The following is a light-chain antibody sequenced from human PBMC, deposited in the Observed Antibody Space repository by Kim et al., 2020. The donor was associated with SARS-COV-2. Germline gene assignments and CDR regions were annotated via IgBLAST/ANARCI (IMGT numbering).Light chain of an antibody. CDR3: QQYDNVPHT. J-gene: IGKJ2*01. CDR2: DAS. V-gene: IGKV1-33*01. Sequence: DIQMTQSPSSLSASVGDRVTITCQASQDIRNFLNWYQQKPGKAPKLLIYDASNLEIGVPSRFSGSGSGTDFTFTISSLQPEDIATYYCQQYDNVPHTFGQGTKLEI. CDR1: QDIRNF.